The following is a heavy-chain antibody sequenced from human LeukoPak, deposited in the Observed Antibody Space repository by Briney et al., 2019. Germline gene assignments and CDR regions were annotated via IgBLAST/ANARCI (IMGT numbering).Heavy chain of an antibody. Sequence: ASVKVSCKTYGYTFTSHGISWVRQAPGQGLEWMGWISAFNGETPYAQNLQGRVTMTTDTSTSTAYMELRSLRSDDTAVYYCARYEDTSVVLFDYGGEGTLVTVSS. V-gene: IGHV1-18*01. CDR2: ISAFNGET. CDR3: ARYEDTSVVLFDY. D-gene: IGHD5-18*01. J-gene: IGHJ4*02. CDR1: GYTFTSHG.